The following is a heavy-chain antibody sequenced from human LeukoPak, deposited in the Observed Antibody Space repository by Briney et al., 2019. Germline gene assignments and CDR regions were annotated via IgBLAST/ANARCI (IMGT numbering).Heavy chain of an antibody. J-gene: IGHJ5*02. CDR3: ARGTMISWFDP. D-gene: IGHD3-22*01. V-gene: IGHV4-59*01. CDR1: GGSISSYY. Sequence: PSETLSLTCTVSGGSISSYYWSWLRQPPGKGLEWIGYIYYSGSTNYNPSLKSRVTISVDTSKNQFSLKPSSVTAADTAVYYCARGTMISWFDPWGQGTLVTVSS. CDR2: IYYSGST.